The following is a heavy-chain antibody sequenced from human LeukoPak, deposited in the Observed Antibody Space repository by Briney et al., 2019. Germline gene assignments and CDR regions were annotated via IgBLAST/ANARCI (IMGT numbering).Heavy chain of an antibody. CDR2: IYYSGST. CDR3: ARSLRRGYSGYDYSWFDP. V-gene: IGHV4-34*01. J-gene: IGHJ5*02. D-gene: IGHD5-12*01. CDR1: GGSFSGYY. Sequence: SETLSLTCAVYGGSFSGYYWSWIRQPPGKGLEWIGSIYYSGSTYYNPSLKSRVTISVDTSKNQFSLKLSSVTAADTAVYYCARSLRRGYSGYDYSWFDPWGQGTLVTVSS.